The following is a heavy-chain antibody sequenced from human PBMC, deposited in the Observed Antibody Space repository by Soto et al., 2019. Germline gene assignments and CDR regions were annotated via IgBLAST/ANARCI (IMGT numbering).Heavy chain of an antibody. J-gene: IGHJ4*02. CDR2: TYYRSKWYN. CDR1: GDSVSSNSAA. V-gene: IGHV6-1*01. Sequence: KQSQTLSLTCAISGDSVSSNSAAWNWIRQSPSRGLEWLGRTYYRSKWYNDYAVSVKSRITINPDTSKNQFSLQLNSVTPEDTAVYYCARDPLASSSSVAWIDYWGQGTLVTVSS. D-gene: IGHD6-6*01. CDR3: ARDPLASSSSVAWIDY.